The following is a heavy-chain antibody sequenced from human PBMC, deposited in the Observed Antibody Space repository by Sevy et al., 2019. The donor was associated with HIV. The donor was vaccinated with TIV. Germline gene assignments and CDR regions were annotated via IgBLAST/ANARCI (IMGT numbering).Heavy chain of an antibody. CDR3: ARGRGVFGAVAINWFDP. D-gene: IGHD3-3*01. J-gene: IGHJ5*02. V-gene: IGHV3-53*01. Sequence: GGSLRLSCAASGFTVNSSYMTWVRQPPGKGLEWVSLIYSGGSTYYADSVKGRFTISRDNSKNTLYLQMNNLRADDTAVYYCARGRGVFGAVAINWFDPWGQGALVTVSS. CDR1: GFTVNSSY. CDR2: IYSGGST.